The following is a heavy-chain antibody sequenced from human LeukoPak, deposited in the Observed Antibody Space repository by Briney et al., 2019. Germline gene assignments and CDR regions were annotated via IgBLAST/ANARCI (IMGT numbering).Heavy chain of an antibody. V-gene: IGHV3-11*01. J-gene: IGHJ4*02. CDR1: GFTFSDYY. D-gene: IGHD3-3*01. Sequence: PGGSLRLSCAASGFTFSDYYMSWIRQAPGKGLEWVPYISSSGSTIYYADSVKGRFTISRDNAKNSLYLQMNSLRAEDTAVYYCARQGYYDFWSGYLSNLDYWGQGTLVTVSS. CDR2: ISSSGSTI. CDR3: ARQGYYDFWSGYLSNLDY.